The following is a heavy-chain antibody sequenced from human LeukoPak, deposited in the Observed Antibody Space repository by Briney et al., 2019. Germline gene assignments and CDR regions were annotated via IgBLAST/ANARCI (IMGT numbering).Heavy chain of an antibody. D-gene: IGHD3-16*01. CDR2: IYYSGST. V-gene: IGHV4-59*08. CDR1: GGFISSYY. CDR3: ARRALGVGFDP. J-gene: IGHJ5*02. Sequence: PSETLSLTCTVSGGFISSYYWSWIRQPPGKGLEWIGYIYYSGSTNYNPSLKSRVTISVDTSKNQFSLKLSSVTAADTAVYYCARRALGVGFDPWGQGTLVTVSS.